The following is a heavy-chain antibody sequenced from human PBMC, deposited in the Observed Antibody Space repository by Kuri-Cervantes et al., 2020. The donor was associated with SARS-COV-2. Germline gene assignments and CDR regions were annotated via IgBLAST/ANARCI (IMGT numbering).Heavy chain of an antibody. J-gene: IGHJ4*02. V-gene: IGHV3-15*01. Sequence: GGSLRLSCAASGFTFSNAWMSWVRQAPGKGLEWVGRIKSKTDGGTTDYAAPVKGRFTISRDDSKNTLYLQMNSLKTEDTTVYYCTTVGECITIFGVVIGHDYWGQGTLVTVSS. CDR1: GFTFSNAW. D-gene: IGHD3-3*01. CDR2: IKSKTDGGTT. CDR3: TTVGECITIFGVVIGHDY.